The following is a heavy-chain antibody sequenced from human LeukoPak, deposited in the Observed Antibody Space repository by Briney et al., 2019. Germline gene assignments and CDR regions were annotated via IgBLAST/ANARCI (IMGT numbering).Heavy chain of an antibody. V-gene: IGHV3-66*01. CDR3: ARDQVGSSWSDY. J-gene: IGHJ4*02. D-gene: IGHD6-13*01. Sequence: QAGGSLRLSCAASGFTVSSNYMSWVRQAPGKGLEWVSVTYSGGSTYYADSVKGRFTISRDNSKNTLYLQMNSLRAEDTAVYYCARDQVGSSWSDYWGQGTLVTVSS. CDR2: TYSGGST. CDR1: GFTVSSNY.